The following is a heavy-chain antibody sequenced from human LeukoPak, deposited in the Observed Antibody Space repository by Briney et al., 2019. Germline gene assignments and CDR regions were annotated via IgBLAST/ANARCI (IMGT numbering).Heavy chain of an antibody. CDR3: ARDYCSGGSCYPNGLYYFDY. CDR2: ISSSGSTI. V-gene: IGHV3-11*01. CDR1: GFTFSDYY. Sequence: GGSLRLSCAASGFTFSDYYMSWIRQAPGKGLKWVSYISSSGSTIYYADSVKGRFTISRDNAKNSLYLQMNSLRAEDTAVYYCARDYCSGGSCYPNGLYYFDYWGPGTLVTVSS. J-gene: IGHJ4*02. D-gene: IGHD2-15*01.